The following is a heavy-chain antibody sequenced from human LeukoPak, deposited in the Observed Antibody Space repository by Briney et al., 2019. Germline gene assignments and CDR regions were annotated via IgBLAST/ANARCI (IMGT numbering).Heavy chain of an antibody. CDR1: GGSFSGYY. J-gene: IGHJ4*02. Sequence: PPETLSLTCAVYGGSFSGYYWSWIRQPPGKGLEWIGSIYYSGSTYYNPSLKSRVTISVDTSKNQFSLKLSSVTAADTAVYYCASYSSGWYLVDYWGQGTLVTVSS. V-gene: IGHV4-34*01. CDR2: IYYSGST. CDR3: ASYSSGWYLVDY. D-gene: IGHD6-19*01.